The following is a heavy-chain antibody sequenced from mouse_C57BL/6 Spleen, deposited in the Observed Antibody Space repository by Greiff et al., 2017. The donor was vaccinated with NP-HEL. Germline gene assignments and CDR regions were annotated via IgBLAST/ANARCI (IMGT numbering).Heavy chain of an antibody. CDR3: AREGGLRRGFDY. CDR1: GYTFTNYW. J-gene: IGHJ2*01. D-gene: IGHD2-2*01. Sequence: VQLQQSGAELVRPGTSVKMSCKASGYTFTNYWIGWAKQRPGHGLEWIGDIYPGGGYPNYNEKFKGKATLTADKSSSTAYLQFSSLTSEYSAIYYCAREGGLRRGFDYWGHGTTLTVSS. CDR2: IYPGGGYP. V-gene: IGHV1-63*01.